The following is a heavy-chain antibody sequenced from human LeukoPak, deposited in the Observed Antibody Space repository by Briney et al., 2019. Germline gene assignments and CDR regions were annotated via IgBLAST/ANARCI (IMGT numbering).Heavy chain of an antibody. V-gene: IGHV3-9*01. CDR2: ISWNSGSI. CDR3: ARDLTDFTMIGYMDV. CDR1: GFTFDDYA. D-gene: IGHD3-22*01. Sequence: PGRSLRLSCAASGFTFDDYAMHWVRQAPGKGLEWVSGISWNSGSIGYADSVKGRFTISRDNAKNSLYLQMNSLRAEDTAVYYCARDLTDFTMIGYMDVWGKGTTVTISS. J-gene: IGHJ6*03.